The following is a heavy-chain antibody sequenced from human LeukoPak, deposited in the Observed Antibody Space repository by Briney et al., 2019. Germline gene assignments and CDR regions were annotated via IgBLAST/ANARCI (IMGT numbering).Heavy chain of an antibody. Sequence: SETLSLTCTVSGGSISSSSYYWGWIRQPPRKGLEWIGSFYDSGSTYYHPSLKSQVTISVDTSNRQFSLKLSSVTAADTAVYYCAGDTVTTGGGAFDIWGQGTMVTVSS. CDR1: GGSISSSSYY. J-gene: IGHJ3*02. CDR3: AGDTVTTGGGAFDI. D-gene: IGHD4-17*01. V-gene: IGHV4-39*02. CDR2: FYDSGST.